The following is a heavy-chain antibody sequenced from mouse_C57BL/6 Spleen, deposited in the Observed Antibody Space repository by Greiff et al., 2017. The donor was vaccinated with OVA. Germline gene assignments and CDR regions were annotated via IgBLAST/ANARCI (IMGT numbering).Heavy chain of an antibody. V-gene: IGHV5-17*01. CDR2: ISSGSSTI. Sequence: EVKLVESGGGLVKPGGSLKLSCAASGFTFSDYGMHWVRQAPEKGLEWVAYISSGSSTIYYADTVKGRFTISRDNAKNTLFLQMTSLRSEDTAMYYCAGSSYDYAMDYWGQGTSVTVSS. CDR1: GFTFSDYG. D-gene: IGHD1-1*01. CDR3: AGSSYDYAMDY. J-gene: IGHJ4*01.